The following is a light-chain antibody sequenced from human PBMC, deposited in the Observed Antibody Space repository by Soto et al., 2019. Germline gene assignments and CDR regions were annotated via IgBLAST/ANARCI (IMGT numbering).Light chain of an antibody. CDR3: QQYNNWSPIT. CDR1: QSVSSN. CDR2: GPS. J-gene: IGKJ5*01. V-gene: IGKV3-15*01. Sequence: EIVMTQSPATLSVSPGERATLSCRASQSVSSNLAWYQQKPAQAPRPLIYGPSTRATGIPARFSRSGSGTEFTLTISSLQSEDFEVYYCQQYNNWSPITFGQGTRLEIK.